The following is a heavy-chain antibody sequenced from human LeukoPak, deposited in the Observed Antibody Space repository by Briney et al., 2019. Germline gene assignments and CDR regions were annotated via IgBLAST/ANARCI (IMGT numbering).Heavy chain of an antibody. CDR3: ARQGDYNGYFDY. CDR2: IYHSGST. D-gene: IGHD4-17*01. CDR1: GYSISSGYY. J-gene: IGHJ4*02. Sequence: SETLSLTCAVSGYSISSGYYWGWIRQPPGKGLEWIGSIYHSGSTYYNPSLKSRVTISVDTSKSQFSLKLSSVTAADAAVYYCARQGDYNGYFDYWGQGTLVTVSS. V-gene: IGHV4-38-2*01.